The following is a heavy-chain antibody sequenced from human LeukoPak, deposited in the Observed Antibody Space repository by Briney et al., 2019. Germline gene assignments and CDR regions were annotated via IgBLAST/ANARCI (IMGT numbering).Heavy chain of an antibody. J-gene: IGHJ4*02. D-gene: IGHD6-19*01. CDR2: IYPGDSDT. V-gene: IGHV5-51*01. CDR1: EYTFTIYW. CDR3: ARQISSGSYYFDY. Sequence: GESLKISCKGSEYTFTIYWIGWVRQMPGKGLEWMGIIYPGDSDTRYSPSFQGQVTISVDKSISTAYLQWSSLKASDTAVYYCARQISSGSYYFDYWGQGTLVTVSS.